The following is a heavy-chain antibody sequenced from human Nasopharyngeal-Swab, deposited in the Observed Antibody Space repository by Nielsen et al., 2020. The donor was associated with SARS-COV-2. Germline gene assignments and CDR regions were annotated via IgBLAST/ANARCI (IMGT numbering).Heavy chain of an antibody. CDR1: GGTFSSYA. CDR3: ARDQTISSNAFDI. CDR2: IIPILGIA. V-gene: IGHV1-69*10. Sequence: SVKVSCKASGGTFSSYAISWVRQAPGQGLEWMGGIIPILGIANYAQKFQGRVTMTRDTSISTAYMELSRLRSDDTAVYYCARDQTISSNAFDIWGQGTMVTVSS. D-gene: IGHD2-2*01. J-gene: IGHJ3*02.